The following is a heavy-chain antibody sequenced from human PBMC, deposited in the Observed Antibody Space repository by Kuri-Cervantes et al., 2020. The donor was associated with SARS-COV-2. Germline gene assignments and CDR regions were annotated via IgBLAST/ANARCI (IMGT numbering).Heavy chain of an antibody. CDR2: IIPIFGTA. V-gene: IGHV1-69*05. D-gene: IGHD6-19*01. J-gene: IGHJ4*02. CDR3: ARDAPSSGWTAPGSY. CDR1: GDSFSSYS. Sequence: SVKVSCKASGDSFSSYSFNWVRQAPGQGLEWMGGIIPIFGTANYAQKFQGRVTITTDESTSTAYMELSSPRSEDTAVYYCARDAPSSGWTAPGSYWGQGTLVTVSS.